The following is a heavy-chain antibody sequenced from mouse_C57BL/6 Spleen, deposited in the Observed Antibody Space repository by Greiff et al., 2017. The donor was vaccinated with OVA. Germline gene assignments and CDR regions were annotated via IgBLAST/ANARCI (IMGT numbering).Heavy chain of an antibody. D-gene: IGHD3-1*01. CDR2: IYPGDGDT. V-gene: IGHV1-82*01. Sequence: QVQLQQSGPELVKPGASVKISCKASGYAFSSSWMNWVKQRPGKGLEWIGRIYPGDGDTNYNGKFKGKATLTADKSSSTAYMQLSSLTYEDSAVYFCARVRAPYYAMDYWGQGTSVTVSS. CDR1: GYAFSSSW. CDR3: ARVRAPYYAMDY. J-gene: IGHJ4*01.